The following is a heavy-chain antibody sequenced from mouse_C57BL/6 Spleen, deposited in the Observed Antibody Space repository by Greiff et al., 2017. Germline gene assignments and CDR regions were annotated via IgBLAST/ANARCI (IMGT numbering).Heavy chain of an antibody. V-gene: IGHV1-80*01. J-gene: IGHJ4*01. CDR2: FYPGDGDI. Sequence: VQLQQSGAELVKPGASVKISCKASGYAFSSYWMNWVKQRPGKGLEWIGQFYPGDGDINYNGKFKGKATLTADKSSSTAYMQLSSLTSEDSAVDFCERVYYYARDYWGKGTSVTVSS. CDR1: GYAFSSYW. CDR3: ERVYYYARDY.